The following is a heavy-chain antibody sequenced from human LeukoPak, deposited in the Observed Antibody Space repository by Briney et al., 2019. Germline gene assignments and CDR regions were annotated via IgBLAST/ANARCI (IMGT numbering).Heavy chain of an antibody. CDR1: GYSFTSYW. J-gene: IGHJ4*02. CDR3: ARRPINIRLRYLDY. Sequence: GESLKISCKGSGYSFTSYWIGWVRQMPGKGLEWMGIIYPGDSDTRYNPSFQGQVTISADKYISTVYLQWSSLKASDTAMYDCARRPINIRLRYLDYWGQGTLVTVSS. V-gene: IGHV5-51*01. D-gene: IGHD1-1*01. CDR2: IYPGDSDT.